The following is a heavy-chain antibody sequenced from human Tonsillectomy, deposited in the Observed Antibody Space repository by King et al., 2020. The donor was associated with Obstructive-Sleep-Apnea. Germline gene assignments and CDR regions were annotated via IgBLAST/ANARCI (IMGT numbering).Heavy chain of an antibody. J-gene: IGHJ4*02. D-gene: IGHD3-9*01. CDR3: ASGVRYFDWLFYTKHDY. Sequence: QLVQSGGGLVQPGGSLRLSCAASGFIVSSNYMSWVRQAPGKGLEWVSVIYSGGSTYYADSVKDRFTISRDNSKNTMFLQMNSLRAEDTAVYYCASGVRYFDWLFYTKHDYWGQGTLVTVSS. CDR1: GFIVSSNY. V-gene: IGHV3-66*01. CDR2: IYSGGST.